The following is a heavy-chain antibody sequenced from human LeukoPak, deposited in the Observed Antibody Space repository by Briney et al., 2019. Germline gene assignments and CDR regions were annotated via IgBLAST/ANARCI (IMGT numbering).Heavy chain of an antibody. CDR1: SDSISSGDNY. V-gene: IGHV4-30-4*01. D-gene: IGHD4-17*01. Sequence: PSQTLSLTCTVSSDSISSGDNYWSGIRQPAGKGLEFIGYINKKGGTFYNPPLKSRVSISIDTSKNQFSLKLTSVTAADTAVYFCAREHKSYGDYPYYFDSWGQGTLVTVSS. J-gene: IGHJ4*02. CDR3: AREHKSYGDYPYYFDS. CDR2: INKKGGT.